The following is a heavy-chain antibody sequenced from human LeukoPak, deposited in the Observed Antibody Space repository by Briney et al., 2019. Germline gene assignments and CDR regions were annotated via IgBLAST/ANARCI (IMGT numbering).Heavy chain of an antibody. V-gene: IGHV4-34*01. CDR3: ARGPDIAVVPAAIYYGMDV. Sequence: SETLSLTCAVYGGSFSGYYWSWIRQPPGKGLEWIGEINHSGSTNYNPSLKSRVTISVDTSKNQFSLKLSSVTAADTAVYYCARGPDIAVVPAAIYYGMDVWGQGTTVTVSS. D-gene: IGHD2-2*01. CDR1: GGSFSGYY. J-gene: IGHJ6*02. CDR2: INHSGST.